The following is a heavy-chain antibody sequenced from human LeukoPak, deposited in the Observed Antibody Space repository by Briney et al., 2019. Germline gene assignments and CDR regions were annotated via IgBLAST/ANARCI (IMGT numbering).Heavy chain of an antibody. CDR2: IIPIFGTA. Sequence: ASVKVSCKASGGTFSSYAISWVRQAPGQGLEWMGGIIPIFGTANYAQKFQGGVTITTDESTSTAYMELSSLRSEDTAVYYCARAHYDFWSGYTGGHDAFDIWGQGTMVTVSS. CDR1: GGTFSSYA. J-gene: IGHJ3*02. CDR3: ARAHYDFWSGYTGGHDAFDI. D-gene: IGHD3-3*01. V-gene: IGHV1-69*05.